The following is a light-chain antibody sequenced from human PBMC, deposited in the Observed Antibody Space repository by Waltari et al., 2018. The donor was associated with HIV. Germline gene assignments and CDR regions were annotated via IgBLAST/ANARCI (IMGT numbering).Light chain of an antibody. Sequence: DIQMTQSPSSLSASVGDRVTITCRASQSISNYLNWYQQKPGKAPNLLISAASSLQSGVPLRFSVSGSGTDFTLTISSLQPEDFATYYCQQSYSNPWTFGQGTKVEIK. CDR2: AAS. V-gene: IGKV1-39*01. CDR1: QSISNY. J-gene: IGKJ1*01. CDR3: QQSYSNPWT.